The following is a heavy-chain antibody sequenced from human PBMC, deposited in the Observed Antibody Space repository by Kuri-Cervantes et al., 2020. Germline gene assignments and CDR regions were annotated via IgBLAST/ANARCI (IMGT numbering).Heavy chain of an antibody. CDR2: IYHSGST. J-gene: IGHJ3*02. D-gene: IGHD6-13*01. CDR3: ARGGIAAAVGAFDI. V-gene: IGHV4-30-2*01. Sequence: SQTLSLTCAVSGGSISSGGYSWSWIRQPPGKGLEWIGYIYHSGSTYYNPSLKSRVTISVDRSKNQFSLKLSSVTAADTAVYYCARGGIAAAVGAFDIWGQGTMVTVSS. CDR1: GGSISSGGYS.